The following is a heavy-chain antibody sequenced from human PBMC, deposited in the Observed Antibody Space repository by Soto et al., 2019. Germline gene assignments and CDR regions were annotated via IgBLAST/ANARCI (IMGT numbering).Heavy chain of an antibody. CDR3: ARGYDFWSGYSGNWFDP. Sequence: QVQLQESGPGLVKPSETLSLTCTVSGGSISSYYWSWIRQPPGKGLEWIGYIYYSGSTNYNPSLKSRVTISVDTSKHQFSRKLSSVTAADTAVYYCARGYDFWSGYSGNWFDPWGQGTLVTVSS. D-gene: IGHD3-3*01. CDR1: GGSISSYY. J-gene: IGHJ5*02. CDR2: IYYSGST. V-gene: IGHV4-59*01.